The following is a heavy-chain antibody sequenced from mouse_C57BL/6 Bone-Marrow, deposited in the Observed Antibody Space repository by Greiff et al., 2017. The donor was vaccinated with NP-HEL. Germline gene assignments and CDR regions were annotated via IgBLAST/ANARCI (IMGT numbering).Heavy chain of an antibody. J-gene: IGHJ2*01. V-gene: IGHV1-59*01. Sequence: QVQLKESGAELVRPGTSVKLSCKASGYTFTSYWLHWVKQRPGQGLEWIGVIDPSDSYTNYNQKFKGTATLTVDTSSSTAYMQLSSLTSEDSAVYYCARLITTVVADYWGQGTTLTVSS. CDR2: IDPSDSYT. CDR3: ARLITTVVADY. CDR1: GYTFTSYW. D-gene: IGHD1-1*01.